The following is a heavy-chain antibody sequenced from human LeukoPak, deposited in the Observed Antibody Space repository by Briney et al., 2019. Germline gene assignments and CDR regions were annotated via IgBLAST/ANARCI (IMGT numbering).Heavy chain of an antibody. CDR1: GFTVSTNY. CDR2: IYSGGST. J-gene: IGHJ4*02. D-gene: IGHD1-14*01. Sequence: PGGSLRLSCAASGFTVSTNYMNWVRQAPGKGLEWVSVIYSGGSTFYTDSVKGRFTISRDNSKNTLYLQMDSLRAEDTAVYYCAREVGDFRNYWGQGTLVTVSS. V-gene: IGHV3-53*01. CDR3: AREVGDFRNY.